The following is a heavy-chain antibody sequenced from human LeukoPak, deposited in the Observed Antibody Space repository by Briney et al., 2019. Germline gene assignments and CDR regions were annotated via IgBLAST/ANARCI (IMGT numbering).Heavy chain of an antibody. CDR1: GFTFSSYS. J-gene: IGHJ4*02. D-gene: IGHD6-13*01. CDR2: ISSSSSYI. V-gene: IGHV3-21*01. CDR3: ARAVAAAGTGFDY. Sequence: RGSLRLSCAASGFTFSSYSMNWVRQAPGKGLEWVSSISSSSSYIYYADSVKGRFTISRDNAKNSLYLQMNSLRAEDTAVYYCARAVAAAGTGFDYWGQGTLVTVSS.